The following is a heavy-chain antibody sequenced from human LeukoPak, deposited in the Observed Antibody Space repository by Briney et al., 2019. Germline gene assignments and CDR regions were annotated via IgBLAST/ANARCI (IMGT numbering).Heavy chain of an antibody. CDR2: INWNGGST. D-gene: IGHD3-10*01. CDR3: AKDTDYYAGLDA. J-gene: IGHJ6*02. V-gene: IGHV3-20*04. CDR1: GFTFDDYG. Sequence: GGSLRLSCAASGFTFDDYGMSWVRQAPGKGLEWVSGINWNGGSTGYADSVKGRFTISGDNAKNALYLEMNSLRTEDTALYYCAKDTDYYAGLDAWGQGTTVTVSS.